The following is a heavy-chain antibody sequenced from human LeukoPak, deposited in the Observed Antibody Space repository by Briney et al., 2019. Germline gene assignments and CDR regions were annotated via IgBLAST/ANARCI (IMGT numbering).Heavy chain of an antibody. Sequence: SVKVSCKASGGTFSKYAFSWVRQAPGQGLEWMGGIIPIFRTTKYAQKFQGRVTITADESTTTAYMELSSLRSEDTALYYCARHGGYTNGYELKNYYQYYVDVWGKGTTLTVSS. CDR1: GGTFSKYA. D-gene: IGHD5-18*01. V-gene: IGHV1-69*13. J-gene: IGHJ6*03. CDR2: IIPIFRTT. CDR3: ARHGGYTNGYELKNYYQYYVDV.